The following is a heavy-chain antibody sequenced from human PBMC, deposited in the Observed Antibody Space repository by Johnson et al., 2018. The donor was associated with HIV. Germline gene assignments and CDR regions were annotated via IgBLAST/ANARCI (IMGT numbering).Heavy chain of an antibody. CDR3: PREKLDSSGYYDAFDI. Sequence: QVQLVESGGGVVRPGGSLRLSCAASGFTFDDYGMNWVRQAPGKGLEWVSVIYSGGSTYYADSVKGRFTISRDSSKNTLYLQMNSLRAEDTAVYYCPREKLDSSGYYDAFDIWGQGTVVTVSS. D-gene: IGHD3-22*01. V-gene: IGHV3-NL1*01. CDR1: GFTFDDYG. CDR2: IYSGGST. J-gene: IGHJ3*02.